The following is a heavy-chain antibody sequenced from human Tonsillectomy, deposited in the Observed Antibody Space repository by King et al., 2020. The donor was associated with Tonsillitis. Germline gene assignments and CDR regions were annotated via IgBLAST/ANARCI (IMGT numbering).Heavy chain of an antibody. Sequence: VQLVESGGGLVKPGGSLRLSCAASGFTFSNAWMSWVRQAPGKGLEWVGRIKSKTDGGIRDYAAPVKGRFTISRDDSKNTLYLQMNSLKTEDTAEYYCTTVTGITGTAVDYWGQGTLVTVSS. CDR3: TTVTGITGTAVDY. CDR1: GFTFSNAW. J-gene: IGHJ4*02. CDR2: IKSKTDGGIR. V-gene: IGHV3-15*01. D-gene: IGHD1-20*01.